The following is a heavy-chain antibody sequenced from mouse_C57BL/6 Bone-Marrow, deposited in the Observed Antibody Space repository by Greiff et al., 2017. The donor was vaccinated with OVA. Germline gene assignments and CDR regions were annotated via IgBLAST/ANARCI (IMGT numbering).Heavy chain of an antibody. J-gene: IGHJ2*01. V-gene: IGHV2-2*01. CDR2: IWSGGST. CDR3: ARNFGTGNGFFDY. Sequence: VKVVESGPGLVQPSQSLSITCTVSGFSLTSYGVHWVRQSPGKGLEWLGVIWSGGSTDYNAAFISRLSISKDNSKSQVFFKMNSLQADDTAIYYCARNFGTGNGFFDYWGQGTTLTVSS. CDR1: GFSLTSYG. D-gene: IGHD4-1*01.